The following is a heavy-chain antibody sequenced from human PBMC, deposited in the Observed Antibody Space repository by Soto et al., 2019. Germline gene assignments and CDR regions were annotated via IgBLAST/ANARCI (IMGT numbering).Heavy chain of an antibody. D-gene: IGHD3-3*01. CDR2: ISSSGDAT. CDR1: GYTFRICA. J-gene: IGHJ6*02. V-gene: IGHV3-23*01. Sequence: GWSLELAWAGFGYTFRICAMPWVRKAPGKGLEWVSIISSSGDATYYLDSVKGRFTISRDNSRNTLHLQMNSLRAEDAAVYFCAKNGDFWSWGMDVWGQGTTVTVSS. CDR3: AKNGDFWSWGMDV.